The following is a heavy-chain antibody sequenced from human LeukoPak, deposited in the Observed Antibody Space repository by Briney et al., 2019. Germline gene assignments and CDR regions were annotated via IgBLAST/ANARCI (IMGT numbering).Heavy chain of an antibody. Sequence: GGSLRLSCAASGFTFSSYAMSWVRQAPGKGLEWVSTISGSDTSTYYADSVKGRFTISRDNSKNTLYLQMNSLRAEDTAIYYCAARPRMPPRFDYWGQGALVTVSS. CDR1: GFTFSSYA. CDR3: AARPRMPPRFDY. D-gene: IGHD1-14*01. CDR2: ISGSDTST. J-gene: IGHJ4*02. V-gene: IGHV3-23*01.